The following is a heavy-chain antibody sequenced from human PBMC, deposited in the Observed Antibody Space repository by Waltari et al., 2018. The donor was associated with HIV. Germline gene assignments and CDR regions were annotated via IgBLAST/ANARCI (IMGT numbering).Heavy chain of an antibody. Sequence: QVHLVQPGAEVKKPGASVKVSCKASGYTFTSYYLHWVRQAPGLGLEWMGIINPSGGTTSYAQKFQGRVTMTRDTSTSTVYMELSSLRSEDTAVYYCARSYSSSWYSDEYFQYWGQGTLVTVSS. CDR1: GYTFTSYY. J-gene: IGHJ1*01. V-gene: IGHV1-46*01. D-gene: IGHD6-13*01. CDR3: ARSYSSSWYSDEYFQY. CDR2: INPSGGTT.